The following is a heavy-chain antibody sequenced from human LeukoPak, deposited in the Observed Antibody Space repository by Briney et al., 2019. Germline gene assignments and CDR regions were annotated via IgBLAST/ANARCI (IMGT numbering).Heavy chain of an antibody. Sequence: GASVKVSCKASGYTFTGYYMHWVRQAPGQGLEWMGWINPNSGGTNYAQKFQGRVTMTRDTSISTAYMELSRLRSDDTAVYYCATFLGHSGYEIDYWGQGTLVTVSS. J-gene: IGHJ4*02. CDR2: INPNSGGT. D-gene: IGHD5-12*01. V-gene: IGHV1-2*02. CDR1: GYTFTGYY. CDR3: ATFLGHSGYEIDY.